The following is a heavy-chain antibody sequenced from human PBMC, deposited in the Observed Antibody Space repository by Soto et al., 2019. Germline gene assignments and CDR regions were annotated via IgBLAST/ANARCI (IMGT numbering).Heavy chain of an antibody. D-gene: IGHD6-13*01. V-gene: IGHV4-34*01. CDR3: ARVLGAAAGL. J-gene: IGHJ4*02. Sequence: SETLSLTCAVYGGSFSGYYWSWIRQPPGKGLEWIGEINHSGSTNYNPPLKSRVTISVDTSKNQFSLKLSSVTAADTAVYYCARVLGAAAGLWGQGTLVTVSS. CDR1: GGSFSGYY. CDR2: INHSGST.